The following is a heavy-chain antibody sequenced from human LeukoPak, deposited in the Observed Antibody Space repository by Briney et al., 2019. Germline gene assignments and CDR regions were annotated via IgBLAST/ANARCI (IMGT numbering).Heavy chain of an antibody. CDR1: GGTFSSYA. CDR3: ARERDSGSQRVDY. CDR2: IIPILGIA. D-gene: IGHD6-13*01. V-gene: IGHV1-69*04. J-gene: IGHJ4*02. Sequence: ASVKVSCKASGGTFSSYAISWVRQAPGQGLEWMGRIIPILGIANYAQKFQGRVTITADKSTSTAYMELSSLRSEDTAVYYCARERDSGSQRVDYWGQGTLVTVSS.